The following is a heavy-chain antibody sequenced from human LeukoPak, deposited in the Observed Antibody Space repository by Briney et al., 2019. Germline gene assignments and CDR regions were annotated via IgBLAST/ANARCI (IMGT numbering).Heavy chain of an antibody. Sequence: GASVKVSCKASGYTFTSYDINWVRRATGHGREWMGRMNPNSGNTGYAQKFQGRVTMTRNTSISTAYMELSSLRSEDTAVYYCARGKSGYALNKVFYYYYYMDVWGKGTTVTVSS. V-gene: IGHV1-8*01. J-gene: IGHJ6*03. CDR1: GYTFTSYD. D-gene: IGHD5-12*01. CDR2: MNPNSGNT. CDR3: ARGKSGYALNKVFYYYYYMDV.